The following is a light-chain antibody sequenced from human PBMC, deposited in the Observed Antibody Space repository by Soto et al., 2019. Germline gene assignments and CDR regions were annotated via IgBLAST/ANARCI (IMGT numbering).Light chain of an antibody. CDR3: SSYTRSSTVV. V-gene: IGLV2-14*01. Sequence: QSALTQPASVSGSPGQSITISCTGTSSDIGAYNHVSWYQQHPGKDPKLMISAVSNRPSGVSNRFSGSKSGNTASLTISGLQAEDEADYYCSSYTRSSTVVFGGGTKVTVL. CDR1: SSDIGAYNH. J-gene: IGLJ2*01. CDR2: AVS.